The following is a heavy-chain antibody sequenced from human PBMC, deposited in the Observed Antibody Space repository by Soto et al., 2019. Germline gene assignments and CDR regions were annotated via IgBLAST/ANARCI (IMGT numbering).Heavy chain of an antibody. CDR3: ARNSLDFGNQIDY. J-gene: IGHJ4*02. D-gene: IGHD2-2*03. V-gene: IGHV4-31*03. CDR1: GGSISSGGYY. Sequence: PSETLSLTCTVSGGSISSGGYYWSWIRQHPGKGLEWIGYIYYSGSTYYNPSLKSRVTISVDTSKNQFSLKLSSVTAADTAVYYCARNSLDFGNQIDYWGQGTLVTVSS. CDR2: IYYSGST.